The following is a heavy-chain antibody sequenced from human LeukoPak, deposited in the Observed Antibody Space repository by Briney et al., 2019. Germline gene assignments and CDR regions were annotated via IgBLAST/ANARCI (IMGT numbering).Heavy chain of an antibody. CDR1: GFTFSSYE. V-gene: IGHV3-48*03. J-gene: IGHJ6*03. CDR3: ARVSKPGWYDYYYMDV. D-gene: IGHD2/OR15-2a*01. Sequence: GGSLRLSCAASGFTFSSYEMNWVRQAPGKGLEWVSYISSGSRTTYYADSVQGRFTISRDNSQNTLYLQMDSLRVEDTAVYYCARVSKPGWYDYYYMDVWGKGTTVTVSS. CDR2: ISSGSRTT.